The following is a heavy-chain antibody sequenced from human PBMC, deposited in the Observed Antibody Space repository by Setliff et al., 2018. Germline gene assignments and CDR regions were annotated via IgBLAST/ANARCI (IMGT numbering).Heavy chain of an antibody. Sequence: SETLSLTCTVSRGSISSGSYYWSWIRQPAGKGLEWIGRIYTSGSTNYNPSLKSRVTISVDTSKNQFSLKLSSVTAADTAVYYCARDLQLSSWFDPWGQGTLVTVSS. D-gene: IGHD1-1*01. CDR1: RGSISSGSYY. V-gene: IGHV4-61*02. CDR3: ARDLQLSSWFDP. CDR2: IYTSGST. J-gene: IGHJ5*02.